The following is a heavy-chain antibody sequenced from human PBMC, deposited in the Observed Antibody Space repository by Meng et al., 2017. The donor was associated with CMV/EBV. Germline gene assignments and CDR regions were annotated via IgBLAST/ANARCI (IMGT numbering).Heavy chain of an antibody. V-gene: IGHV4-59*01. J-gene: IGHJ4*02. D-gene: IGHD5-12*01. CDR3: ARIYGGLFDY. Sequence: LSRTCTFSGGSISKYYWSWIRQPPGKGLEWIGYIYYSGSTNFNPSLKSRVTMSVDTSKNQFSLKLSSVTAADTAVYYCARIYGGLFDYWGQGTLVTVSS. CDR1: GGSISKYY. CDR2: IYYSGST.